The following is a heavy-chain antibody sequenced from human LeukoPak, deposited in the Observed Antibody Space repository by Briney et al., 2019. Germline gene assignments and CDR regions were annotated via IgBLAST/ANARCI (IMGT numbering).Heavy chain of an antibody. V-gene: IGHV1-69*13. Sequence: ASVKVSCKASGYTFTGYYMHWVRQAPGQGLEWMGGIIPIFGTANYAQKFQGRVTITADESTSTAYMELSSLRSEDTAVYYCADGVRATMDAWGKGTTVTVSS. CDR2: IIPIFGTA. D-gene: IGHD2-8*01. CDR1: GYTFTGYY. CDR3: ADGVRATMDA. J-gene: IGHJ6*03.